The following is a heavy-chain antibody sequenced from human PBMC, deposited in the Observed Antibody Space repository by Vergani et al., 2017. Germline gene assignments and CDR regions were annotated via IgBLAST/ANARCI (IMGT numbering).Heavy chain of an antibody. CDR3: ARMGGCDEGDAFRIGDFDS. D-gene: IGHD6-19*01. J-gene: IGHJ4*02. CDR1: GGSITYGAFY. Sequence: QLQLQESGPGLVKPSETLSLTCTVSGGSITYGAFYWGWIRQSPGKGLEWIGSIYYSENKFYNPSLESRVTLSIDTTKNQFTLKLNSVTAADTAMYYCARMGGCDEGDAFRIGDFDSWGRGILVTVSS. V-gene: IGHV4-39*07. CDR2: IYYSENK.